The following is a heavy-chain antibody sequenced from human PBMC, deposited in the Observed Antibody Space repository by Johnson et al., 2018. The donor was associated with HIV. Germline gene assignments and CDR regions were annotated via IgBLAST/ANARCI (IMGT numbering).Heavy chain of an antibody. CDR1: GFTFSSYA. V-gene: IGHV3-30*04. CDR3: ARGRRPWELHGFNAFDT. J-gene: IGHJ3*02. Sequence: QMLLVESGGGVVQPGRSLRLSCAASGFTFSSYAMHWVRQAPGKGLEWVAIISYDGLSKYYADSVKGRFTISSDNSKNTLYLQMNSLRVEDTAVYHCARGRRPWELHGFNAFDTWGQGTMVIVSS. CDR2: ISYDGLSK. D-gene: IGHD1-26*01.